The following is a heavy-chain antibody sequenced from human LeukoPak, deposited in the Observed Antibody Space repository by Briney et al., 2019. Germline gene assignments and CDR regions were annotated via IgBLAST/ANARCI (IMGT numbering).Heavy chain of an antibody. J-gene: IGHJ4*02. CDR3: ARRYGVIAAPFDY. D-gene: IGHD6-13*01. Sequence: PSETLSLTCTVSGGSISSSSYYWGWTRQPPGKGLEWIGSIYYSGSTYYNPSLKSRVTISVDTSKNQFSLKLSSVTAADTAVYYCARRYGVIAAPFDYWGQGTLVTVSS. CDR1: GGSISSSSYY. V-gene: IGHV4-39*01. CDR2: IYYSGST.